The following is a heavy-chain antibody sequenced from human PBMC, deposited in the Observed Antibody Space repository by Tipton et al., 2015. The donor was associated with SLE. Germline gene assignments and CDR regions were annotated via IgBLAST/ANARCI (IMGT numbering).Heavy chain of an antibody. V-gene: IGHV4-34*01. J-gene: IGHJ5*02. CDR2: INHSGNT. Sequence: TLSLTCAVYGGSFSAYYWSWIRQSPGKGLEWIGEINHSGNTNFNPSLKSRVTISVDTSKNQFSLKLSSVTAADTAVYYCARALGGRCSGGNCYSLFDPWGQGTLVTVSS. CDR3: ARALGGRCSGGNCYSLFDP. CDR1: GGSFSAYY. D-gene: IGHD2-15*01.